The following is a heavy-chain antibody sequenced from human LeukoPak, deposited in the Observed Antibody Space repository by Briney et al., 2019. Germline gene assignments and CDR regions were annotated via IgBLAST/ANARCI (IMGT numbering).Heavy chain of an antibody. J-gene: IGHJ4*02. D-gene: IGHD2-2*02. Sequence: PGRSLRLSCAASGFTFGDYAIHWVRQVPGKGLEWVSGISWNSGSIGYADSVKGRFTISRDNAKNSLYLQMNSLRAEDTALYYCAKGHCSSTSCYKDYWGQGTLVTVSS. CDR3: AKGHCSSTSCYKDY. CDR1: GFTFGDYA. V-gene: IGHV3-9*01. CDR2: ISWNSGSI.